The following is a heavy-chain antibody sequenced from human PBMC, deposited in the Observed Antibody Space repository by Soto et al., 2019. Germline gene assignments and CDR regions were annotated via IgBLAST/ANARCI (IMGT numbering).Heavy chain of an antibody. V-gene: IGHV1-69*02. CDR1: GGTFSSYT. CDR2: IIPILGIA. J-gene: IGHJ6*02. D-gene: IGHD5-12*01. Sequence: SVKVSCKASGGTFSSYTISWVRQAPGQGLEWMGRIIPILGIANYAQKFQGRVTITADKSTSTAYMELSSLRSEDTAVYYCARLDGSGYDGVYYYYYGMDVWGQGTTVTVSS. CDR3: ARLDGSGYDGVYYYYYGMDV.